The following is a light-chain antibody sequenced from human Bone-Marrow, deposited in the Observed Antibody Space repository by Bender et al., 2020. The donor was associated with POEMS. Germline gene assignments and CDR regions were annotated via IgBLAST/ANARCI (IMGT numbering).Light chain of an antibody. CDR3: CSYIGSNIFV. CDR2: EGS. Sequence: QPALTQTASVSGSPGQSITISCTGTNSDVGSYTLVSWYQQHPGKAPKLMIYEGSKRPSGVSNRFSGSKSGNTASLTISGLQAEDEADYYCCSYIGSNIFVFGGGTKVTV. J-gene: IGLJ2*01. CDR1: NSDVGSYTL. V-gene: IGLV2-23*03.